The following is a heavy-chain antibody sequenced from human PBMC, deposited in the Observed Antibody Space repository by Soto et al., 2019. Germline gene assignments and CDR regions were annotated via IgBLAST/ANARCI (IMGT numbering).Heavy chain of an antibody. J-gene: IGHJ4*02. CDR1: GGSISSYY. D-gene: IGHD4-17*01. CDR3: ARDYGDCFDF. CDR2: IYYTGST. V-gene: IGHV4-59*01. Sequence: SETLSLTCTVSGGSISSYYWSWIRQPPGKGLEWIGYIYYTGSTNYNPSLKRRVTISVDTSKNQFSLNLSSVTAADTAVYYCARDYGDCFDFWGQGTLGTVSS.